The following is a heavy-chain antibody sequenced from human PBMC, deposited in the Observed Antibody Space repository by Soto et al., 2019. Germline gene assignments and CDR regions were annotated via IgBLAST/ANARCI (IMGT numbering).Heavy chain of an antibody. CDR1: GFTFSDYY. D-gene: IGHD6-13*01. CDR2: ISSSGSTI. J-gene: IGHJ6*02. CDR3: AREKAAAGTNYYGMDV. Sequence: GGSLRLSCAASGFTFSDYYMSWIRQAPGKGLEWVSYISSSGSTIYYADSVKGRFTISRDNAKNSLYLQMNSLRAEDTAVYYCAREKAAAGTNYYGMDVWGQGTTVTVSS. V-gene: IGHV3-11*01.